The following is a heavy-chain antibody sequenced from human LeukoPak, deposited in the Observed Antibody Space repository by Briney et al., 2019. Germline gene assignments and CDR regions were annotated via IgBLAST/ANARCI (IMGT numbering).Heavy chain of an antibody. J-gene: IGHJ4*02. CDR2: INHSGST. V-gene: IGHV4-34*01. Sequence: SETLSLTCAVYGGSFSGYYWSWIRQPPGKGLEWIGEINHSGSTNYNPSLKSRVTISVDTSKNQFSLKLSSVTAADTAVYYCARTRNYYGSGSYPRPFDYWGQGTLVTVSS. CDR3: ARTRNYYGSGSYPRPFDY. D-gene: IGHD3-10*01. CDR1: GGSFSGYY.